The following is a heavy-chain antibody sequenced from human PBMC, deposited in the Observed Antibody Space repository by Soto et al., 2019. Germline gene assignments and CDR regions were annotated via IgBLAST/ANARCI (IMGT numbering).Heavy chain of an antibody. D-gene: IGHD4-17*01. V-gene: IGHV3-23*01. J-gene: IGHJ6*02. CDR2: ISKSGASK. CDR3: VKDFLAGAYGDPTFSFSGMDV. Sequence: EGSLRLSCAASGFSFSDYARRWVRHEPGKGLEWVSTISKSGASKYYGNSGRGRFAVSSHNSRNTLHLPMTTLCAADTALYYCVKDFLAGAYGDPTFSFSGMDVWGQGTTVTVSS. CDR1: GFSFSDYA.